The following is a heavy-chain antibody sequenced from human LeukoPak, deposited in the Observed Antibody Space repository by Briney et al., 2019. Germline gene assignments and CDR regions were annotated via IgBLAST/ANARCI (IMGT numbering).Heavy chain of an antibody. CDR1: GFAFSSYW. D-gene: IGHD2-15*01. CDR2: INNDGSIT. J-gene: IGHJ4*02. V-gene: IGHV3-74*01. CDR3: ASGSCGGGRCYLHPEY. Sequence: GGSLRLSCAASGFAFSSYWMHWVRQAPGKGLVWVSRINNDGSITGYADSVEGRFTISRDNAKNTLFLQMNSLRAEDTAAYYCASGSCGGGRCYLHPEYWGQGTLVTVSS.